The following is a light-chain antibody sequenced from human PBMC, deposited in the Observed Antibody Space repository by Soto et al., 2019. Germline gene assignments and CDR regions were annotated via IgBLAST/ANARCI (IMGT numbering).Light chain of an antibody. V-gene: IGKV1-39*01. CDR3: QKYNSVWT. J-gene: IGKJ1*01. CDR1: QSITRY. Sequence: DIQLTQSPSSLSASVGDRVTITFRASQSITRYLNWYQQKPGKAPSLLISTTSTLQSGVPSRFSGRGSGTEFTLTISSLQPEDVATYYCQKYNSVWTFGQGTKVDIK. CDR2: TTS.